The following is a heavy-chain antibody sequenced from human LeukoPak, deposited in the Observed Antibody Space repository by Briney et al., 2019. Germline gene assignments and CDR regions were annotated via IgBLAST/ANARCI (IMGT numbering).Heavy chain of an antibody. Sequence: GGSLRLSCAASGFPFSSYGMHWVRQAPGKGPEWVAFMRFDGSIEYYADSVRGRFTISRDNSKNTLYLQMNSLRAEDAAVYFCAKAPVTSCRGAYCYPFASWGQGTLVTVSS. CDR3: AKAPVTSCRGAYCYPFAS. D-gene: IGHD2-21*01. CDR2: MRFDGSIE. J-gene: IGHJ4*02. CDR1: GFPFSSYG. V-gene: IGHV3-30*02.